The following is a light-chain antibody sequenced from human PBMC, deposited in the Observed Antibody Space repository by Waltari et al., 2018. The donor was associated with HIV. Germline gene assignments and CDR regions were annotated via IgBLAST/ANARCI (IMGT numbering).Light chain of an antibody. J-gene: IGKJ1*01. V-gene: IGKV2-28*01. Sequence: DIVMTQSPLSLPVTPGEPASISCRSSQSLLQSNGYNYLDWYLQRPGHSPQLLIYLGSNRASGVPDRFSGSGSGTDFTLKISRVEAEDVGVYYCMQGLQSPRTFAQGTKVEIK. CDR2: LGS. CDR3: MQGLQSPRT. CDR1: QSLLQSNGYNY.